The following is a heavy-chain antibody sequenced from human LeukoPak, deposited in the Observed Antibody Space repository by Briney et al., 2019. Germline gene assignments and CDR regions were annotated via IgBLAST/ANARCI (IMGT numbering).Heavy chain of an antibody. CDR3: ARQRAARPDWYFDL. CDR2: INHSGST. J-gene: IGHJ2*01. CDR1: GGSFSGYY. Sequence: SETLSLTCAVYGGSFSGYYWSWIRQPPGKGLEWIGEINHSGSTNYNPSLKSRVTISVDTSKNQFSLKLSSVTAADTAVYYCARQRAARPDWYFDLWGRGTLVTVSS. D-gene: IGHD6-6*01. V-gene: IGHV4-34*01.